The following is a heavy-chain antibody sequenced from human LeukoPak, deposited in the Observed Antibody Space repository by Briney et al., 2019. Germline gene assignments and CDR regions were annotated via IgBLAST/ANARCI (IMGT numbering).Heavy chain of an antibody. V-gene: IGHV3-7*04. CDR2: IKRDGSEK. CDR1: GFTFSYYW. CDR3: ARARSDSSGYYY. Sequence: PGGSLRLSCAASGFTFSYYWMNWVRQAPGKGLEWVANIKRDGSEKYYVDSVKGRFTISRDNTKNSLSLQMNSLRAEDTAVYYCARARSDSSGYYYWGQGTLVTVSS. D-gene: IGHD3-22*01. J-gene: IGHJ4*02.